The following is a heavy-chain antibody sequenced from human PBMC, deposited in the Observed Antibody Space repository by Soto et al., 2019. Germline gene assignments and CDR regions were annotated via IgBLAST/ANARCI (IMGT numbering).Heavy chain of an antibody. J-gene: IGHJ6*02. CDR1: GYSFSDYY. D-gene: IGHD5-18*01. Sequence: ASVKVSCKASGYSFSDYYLHCVRQAPGQGLEWMGWINPNSGDTNYAQHFQDRVTMSRDTSIHTAYMQLHNLRSDDTAVYYCARYSHYHVDTAMAFAHYYYYGMDVWGQGTTVTVSS. CDR3: ARYSHYHVDTAMAFAHYYYYGMDV. V-gene: IGHV1-2*02. CDR2: INPNSGDT.